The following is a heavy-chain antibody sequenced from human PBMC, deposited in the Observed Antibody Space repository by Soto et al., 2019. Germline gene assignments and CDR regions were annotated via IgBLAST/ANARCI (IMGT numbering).Heavy chain of an antibody. Sequence: GESLKISCKASGYDFARTWIGWVRQLPGKGLDWLGIIYPGDSETRYSPSFRGQVTFSVNMSISTAYLQWSSLKTSDIAIYYCPTIAGAYDSYLDNWGQGTRVTVSS. V-gene: IGHV5-51*01. CDR1: GYDFARTW. J-gene: IGHJ4*02. CDR2: IYPGDSET. CDR3: PTIAGAYDSYLDN. D-gene: IGHD5-12*01.